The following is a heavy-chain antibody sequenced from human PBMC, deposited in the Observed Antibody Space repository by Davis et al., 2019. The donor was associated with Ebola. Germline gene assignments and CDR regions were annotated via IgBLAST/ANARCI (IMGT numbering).Heavy chain of an antibody. V-gene: IGHV3-30*02. D-gene: IGHD3-3*01. Sequence: GGSLRLSCAASGFTFSSYGMHWVRQAPGKGLEWVAFIRYDGSNKYYADSVKGRFTISRDNSKKTLYLQMNSLRAEDTAVYYCAKSGLSFGVVKYHYGMDVWGKGTTVTVSS. CDR2: IRYDGSNK. CDR1: GFTFSSYG. J-gene: IGHJ6*04. CDR3: AKSGLSFGVVKYHYGMDV.